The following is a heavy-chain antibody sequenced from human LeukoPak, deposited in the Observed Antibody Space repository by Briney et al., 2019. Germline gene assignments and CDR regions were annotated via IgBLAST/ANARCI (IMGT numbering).Heavy chain of an antibody. CDR1: GFTFSSYG. CDR2: IRYGGSNK. CDR3: AKVGGGGITIFGEDY. Sequence: GGSLRLSCAASGFTFSSYGMNWVRQAPGKGLEWVAFIRYGGSNKYYADSVKGRFTISRDNSKNTLYLQMNSLRAEDTAVYYCAKVGGGGITIFGEDYRGQGTLVTVSS. D-gene: IGHD3-3*01. J-gene: IGHJ4*02. V-gene: IGHV3-30*02.